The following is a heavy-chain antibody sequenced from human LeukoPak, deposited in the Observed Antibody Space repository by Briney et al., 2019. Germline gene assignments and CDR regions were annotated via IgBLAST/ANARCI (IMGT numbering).Heavy chain of an antibody. D-gene: IGHD2-2*01. Sequence: GGSLGLPCAFSGFPASNNYMSGAPKPPGKGWEWAPVIYSGGSTYYADSVKGRFTISRDNSKNTLYLQMNSLRDEDTAVYYCARGQYQVLSYYYMDVWGKGTTVTVSS. CDR3: ARGQYQVLSYYYMDV. V-gene: IGHV3-66*02. J-gene: IGHJ6*03. CDR2: IYSGGST. CDR1: GFPASNNY.